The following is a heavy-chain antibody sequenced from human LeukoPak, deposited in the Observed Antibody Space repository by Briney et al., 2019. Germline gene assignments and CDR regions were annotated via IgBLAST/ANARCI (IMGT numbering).Heavy chain of an antibody. J-gene: IGHJ6*02. CDR3: ARYIVATIEVGGYYYYGVDV. D-gene: IGHD5-12*01. CDR1: GYTFTSYG. CDR2: IIPILGIA. V-gene: IGHV1-69*04. Sequence: GASVKVSCKASGYTFTSYGISWVRQAPGQGLEWMGRIIPILGIANYAQKFQGRVTITADKSTSTAYMELSSLRSEDTAVYYCARYIVATIEVGGYYYYGVDVWGQGTTVTVSS.